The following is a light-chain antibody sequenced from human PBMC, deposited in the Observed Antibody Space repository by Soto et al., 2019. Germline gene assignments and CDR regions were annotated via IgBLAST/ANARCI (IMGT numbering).Light chain of an antibody. V-gene: IGKV1-5*01. CDR2: DAS. CDR1: QTVDHW. CDR3: QRYNSNSRT. Sequence: DIQMTQSPSTLSASVGDRVTITCRASQTVDHWVDWYQQKPGKAPKFLLYDASNLESGVPSRFSGRGSGTEFTLTISRLQPDDFATYYCQRYNSNSRTFGQGTRV. J-gene: IGKJ1*01.